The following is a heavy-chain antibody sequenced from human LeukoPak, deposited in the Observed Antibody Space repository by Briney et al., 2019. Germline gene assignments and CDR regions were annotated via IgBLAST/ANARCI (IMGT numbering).Heavy chain of an antibody. CDR1: GGSFSGYY. J-gene: IGHJ6*03. CDR3: ARGSRNSGWYREGSYYMDV. CDR2: INHRGST. Sequence: SETLSLTCAVYGGSFSGYYWSWIRQPPGKGLEWIGEINHRGSTNYNSSLKSRVAISVDTSKNQFSLRLNSVTAADTAVYYCARGSRNSGWYREGSYYMDVWGKGTTVTVSS. V-gene: IGHV4-34*01. D-gene: IGHD6-19*01.